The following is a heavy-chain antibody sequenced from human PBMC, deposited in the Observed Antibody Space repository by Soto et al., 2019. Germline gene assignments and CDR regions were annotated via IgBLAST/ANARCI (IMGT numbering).Heavy chain of an antibody. CDR2: ISGSGGSS. V-gene: IGHV3-23*01. Sequence: EVQSLESGGALEHPGGSLRLSCAAAGFAFSTYAMTWVRQAPGKGLEWVSVISGSGGSSYYAASVKGRFTISRDNSKNTLFLQMNGLRAEDTAVYYCAKVTKRAAAGRYEYYKYGMDVWGQGTTVTVSS. D-gene: IGHD6-13*01. CDR3: AKVTKRAAAGRYEYYKYGMDV. CDR1: GFAFSTYA. J-gene: IGHJ6*02.